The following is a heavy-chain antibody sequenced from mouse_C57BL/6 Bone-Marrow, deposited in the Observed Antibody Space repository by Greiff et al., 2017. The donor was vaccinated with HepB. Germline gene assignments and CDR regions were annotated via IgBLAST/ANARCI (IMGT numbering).Heavy chain of an antibody. CDR3: ARHPFYYGNLYYAMDY. J-gene: IGHJ4*01. CDR1: GFTFSDYY. CDR2: ISNGGGST. D-gene: IGHD2-1*01. Sequence: EVMLVESGGVLVQPGGSLKLSCAASGFTFSDYYMYWVRQTPEKRLEWVAYISNGGGSTYYPDTVKGRFTISRDNAKNTLYLQMSRLKSEDSAMYYCARHPFYYGNLYYAMDYWGQGTSVTVSS. V-gene: IGHV5-12*01.